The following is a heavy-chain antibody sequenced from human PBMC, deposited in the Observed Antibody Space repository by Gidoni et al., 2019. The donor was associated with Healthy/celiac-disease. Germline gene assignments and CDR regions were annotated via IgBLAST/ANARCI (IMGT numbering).Heavy chain of an antibody. Sequence: QLQLQESGPGLVKPSETLSLTCTVSGGSISSSSYYWCWLRQPPGKGLEWIGSIYYSGSTYYNPSLKSRVTISVDTSKNQFSLKLSSVTAADTAVYYCARDLAGVDTVNDPLYYYGMDVWGQGTTVTVSS. J-gene: IGHJ6*02. D-gene: IGHD5-18*01. CDR1: GGSISSSSYY. CDR3: ARDLAGVDTVNDPLYYYGMDV. CDR2: IYYSGST. V-gene: IGHV4-39*07.